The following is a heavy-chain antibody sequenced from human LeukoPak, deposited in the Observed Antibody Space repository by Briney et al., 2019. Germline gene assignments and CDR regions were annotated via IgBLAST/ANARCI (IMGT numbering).Heavy chain of an antibody. V-gene: IGHV4-34*01. CDR3: ARLSGSGQRYYYYYMDV. CDR1: GGSFSGYY. CDR2: INHSGST. J-gene: IGHJ6*03. D-gene: IGHD3-10*01. Sequence: PSETLSLTCAVYGGSFSGYYWSWLRQPPGKGLEWIGEINHSGSTNYNPSLKSRVTISVDTSKNQFSLKLSSVTAADTAVYYCARLSGSGQRYYYYYMDVWGKGTTVTISS.